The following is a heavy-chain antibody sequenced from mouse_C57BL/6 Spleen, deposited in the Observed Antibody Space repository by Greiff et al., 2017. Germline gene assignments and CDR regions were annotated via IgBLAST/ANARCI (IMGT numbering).Heavy chain of an antibody. V-gene: IGHV1-82*01. CDR3: ARDSNYTFAY. CDR1: GYAFSSSW. CDR2: IYPGDGDT. J-gene: IGHJ3*01. D-gene: IGHD2-5*01. Sequence: QVQLQQSGPELVKPGASVKISCKASGYAFSSSWMNWVKQRPGKGLEWIGRIYPGDGDTNYNGKFKGKATLTADKSSSTAYMQLSRLTSEDSAVYFCARDSNYTFAYWGQGTLVTVSA.